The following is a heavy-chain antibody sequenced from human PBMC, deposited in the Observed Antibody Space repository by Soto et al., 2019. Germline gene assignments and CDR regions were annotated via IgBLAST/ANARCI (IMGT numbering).Heavy chain of an antibody. V-gene: IGHV3-74*01. J-gene: IGHJ3*02. D-gene: IGHD1-26*01. CDR1: GFTFSSYW. Sequence: EVQLVESGGGLVQPGGSLRLSCAASGFTFSSYWMHWVRQTPGKGLVWVSRIDIAGSTTTYADSVKGRFTISRDNAKNTLYLQMNSLSVEDTAVYYCARDSSGSGGAFDIWGQGTMVTVSS. CDR3: ARDSSGSGGAFDI. CDR2: IDIAGSTT.